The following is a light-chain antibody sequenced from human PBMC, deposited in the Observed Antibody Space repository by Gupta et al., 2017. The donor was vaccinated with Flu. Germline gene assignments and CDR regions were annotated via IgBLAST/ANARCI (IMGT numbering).Light chain of an antibody. CDR2: EAS. V-gene: IGKV3-20*01. J-gene: IGKJ4*02. CDR1: QRVINNL. CDR3: QHYVTSPRR. Sequence: ESATLTGRAAQRVINNLLAWYQHNPGKAPRLLIYEASSRASGIPARFSGSGSGTDFTLTIGRLEPDDFAVFYCQHYVTSPRRFGGGTKLEI.